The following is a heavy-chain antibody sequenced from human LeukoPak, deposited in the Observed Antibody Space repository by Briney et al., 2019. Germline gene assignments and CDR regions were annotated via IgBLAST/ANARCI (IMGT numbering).Heavy chain of an antibody. CDR1: GGSISSGSYY. D-gene: IGHD3-22*01. CDR2: IYSRGST. J-gene: IGHJ3*02. V-gene: IGHV4-61*02. Sequence: SETLSLTCTVSGGSISSGSYYWNWIRQPAGKGLEWIGRIYSRGSTNYNPSLKSRVTISVDTSKNQFSLKLSSVTAADTAVYYCARKEEINYYDSSGYLRPSGAFDIWGQGTMVTVSS. CDR3: ARKEEINYYDSSGYLRPSGAFDI.